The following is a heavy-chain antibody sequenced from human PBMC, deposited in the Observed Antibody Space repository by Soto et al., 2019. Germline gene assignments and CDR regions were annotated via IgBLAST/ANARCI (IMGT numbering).Heavy chain of an antibody. CDR2: INHSGST. CDR3: ARGGGYYYGLGSYFPARYYGMDV. J-gene: IGHJ6*02. D-gene: IGHD3-10*01. V-gene: IGHV4-34*01. Sequence: SETLSLTCAVYGGSFSGYYWSWIRQPPGKGLEWIGEINHSGSTNYNPSLKSRVTISVDTSKNQFSLKLSSVTAADTAVYYCARGGGYYYGLGSYFPARYYGMDVWAQGTTVTGSS. CDR1: GGSFSGYY.